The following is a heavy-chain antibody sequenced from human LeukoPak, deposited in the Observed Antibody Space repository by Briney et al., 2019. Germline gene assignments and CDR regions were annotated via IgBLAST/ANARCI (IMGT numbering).Heavy chain of an antibody. CDR2: INPNSGGT. CDR1: GYTFTGYY. CDR3: ARAQVGGDWFDP. Sequence: ASLKVSCKASGYTFTGYYMHWVRQAPGQGLEWMGWINPNSGGTNYAQKFQGRVTMTRDTSISTAYMELSRLRSDDTAVYYCARAQVGGDWFDPWGQGTLVTVSS. D-gene: IGHD3-16*01. J-gene: IGHJ5*02. V-gene: IGHV1-2*02.